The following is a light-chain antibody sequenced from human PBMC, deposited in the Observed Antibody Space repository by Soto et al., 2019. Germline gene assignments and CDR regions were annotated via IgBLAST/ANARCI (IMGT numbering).Light chain of an antibody. CDR2: LGS. CDR1: QILLHSNGNIY. Sequence: VLTQSPLSLPVTPGEPASISCRSSQILLHSNGNIYLDWYLQQPGQSPQLLVYLGSIRASWGPDRFSGGGSGTDFRLKSTRVEAEDVGVYYFMQAIHAPRTFGLGTKVEIK. V-gene: IGKV2-28*01. CDR3: MQAIHAPRT. J-gene: IGKJ1*01.